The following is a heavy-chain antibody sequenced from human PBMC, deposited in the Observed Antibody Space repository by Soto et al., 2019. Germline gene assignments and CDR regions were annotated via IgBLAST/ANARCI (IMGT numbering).Heavy chain of an antibody. J-gene: IGHJ6*02. D-gene: IGHD2-21*02. V-gene: IGHV3-74*01. CDR2: INSDGSST. Sequence: GGSLRLSCAASGFTLRSYWMHWVRQVPGKGLVWVSRINSDGSSTSYADSVKGRFTISRDNAKNTLYLQMNSLRAEDTAVYYCVRRVTDYGIDVWGQGTTVTVSS. CDR3: VRRVTDYGIDV. CDR1: GFTLRSYW.